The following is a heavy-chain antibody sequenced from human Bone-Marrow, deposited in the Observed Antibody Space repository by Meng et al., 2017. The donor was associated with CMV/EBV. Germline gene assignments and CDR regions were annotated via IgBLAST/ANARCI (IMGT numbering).Heavy chain of an antibody. V-gene: IGHV6-1*01. CDR3: ASGWAVEI. D-gene: IGHD5-24*01. J-gene: IGHJ3*02. CDR1: GDGVSSNSAA. CDR2: TYYRSEWHS. Sequence: CVISGDGVSSNSAAWNWIRQSPLRGLEWLGRTYYRSEWHSDYASSVRGRITVTADTSKNQFSLQLNSVTPDDTAVYYCASGWAVEIWGQGTMVTVSS.